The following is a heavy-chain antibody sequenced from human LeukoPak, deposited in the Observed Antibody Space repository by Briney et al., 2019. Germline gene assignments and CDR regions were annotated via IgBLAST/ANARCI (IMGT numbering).Heavy chain of an antibody. CDR3: ARVGYCTNGVCYTGGSGYYFDY. CDR1: GFTFSSYS. V-gene: IGHV3-21*01. J-gene: IGHJ4*02. CDR2: ISSSSSYI. D-gene: IGHD2-8*01. Sequence: PGGSLRLSCAASGFTFSSYSMNWVRQAPGKGLEWVSSISSSSSYIYYADSVKGRFTISRDNAKNSLLLQMNSLRAEDTAVYYCARVGYCTNGVCYTGGSGYYFDYWGQGTLVTVSS.